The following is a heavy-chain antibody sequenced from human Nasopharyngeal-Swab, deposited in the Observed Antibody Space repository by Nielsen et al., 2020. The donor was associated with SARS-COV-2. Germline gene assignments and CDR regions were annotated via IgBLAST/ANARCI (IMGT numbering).Heavy chain of an antibody. CDR3: ARDIRTYDILTGYSLGYFDL. D-gene: IGHD3-9*01. J-gene: IGHJ2*01. V-gene: IGHV4-59*12. Sequence: RQAPGKGLEWVGYIYYSGSTNYSPSLKSRVTISVDTSKNQFSLKLSSVTAADTAVYYCARDIRTYDILTGYSLGYFDLWGRGTLVTVSS. CDR2: IYYSGST.